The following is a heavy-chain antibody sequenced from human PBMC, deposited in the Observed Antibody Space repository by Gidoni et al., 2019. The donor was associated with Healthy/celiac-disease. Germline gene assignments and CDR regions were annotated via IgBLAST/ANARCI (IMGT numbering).Heavy chain of an antibody. CDR1: GVTFRSYA. CDR3: AKDPLYDILTGYTFDP. V-gene: IGHV3-23*01. CDR2: ISGSGGST. Sequence: EVQLLESGGGLVQPGGSLRLSCAASGVTFRSYAMSWVRQYPGKGLEWVSAISGSGGSTSYGDSVKGRLTISRDNSKNTLYLQMNSLRAEDTAVYYCAKDPLYDILTGYTFDPWGQGTLVTVSS. D-gene: IGHD3-9*01. J-gene: IGHJ5*02.